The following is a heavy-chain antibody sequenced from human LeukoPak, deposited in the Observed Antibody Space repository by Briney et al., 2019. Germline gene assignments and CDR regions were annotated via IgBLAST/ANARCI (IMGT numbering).Heavy chain of an antibody. Sequence: ASVKVSCKASGGTFSSYAISWVRQAPGQGLEWMGGIIPIFGTANYAQKFQGRVTITTDESTGTAYMELSSLRSEDTAVYYCARGTPYYYDSSGNFDYWGQGTLVTVSS. CDR1: GGTFSSYA. CDR2: IIPIFGTA. CDR3: ARGTPYYYDSSGNFDY. V-gene: IGHV1-69*05. J-gene: IGHJ4*02. D-gene: IGHD3-22*01.